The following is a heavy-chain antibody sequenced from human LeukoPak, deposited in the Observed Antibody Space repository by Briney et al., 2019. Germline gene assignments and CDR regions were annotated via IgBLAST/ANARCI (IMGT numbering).Heavy chain of an antibody. CDR2: INPNSGGT. Sequence: ASVKVSCKASGYTFTGYYMHWVRQAPGQGLEWMGWINPNSGGTNYAQKLQGRVTMTTGTSTSTAYMELRSLRSDDTAVYYCATSSLGYYDSSGYSNDAFDFWGQGTMVTVSS. CDR1: GYTFTGYY. CDR3: ATSSLGYYDSSGYSNDAFDF. V-gene: IGHV1-2*02. J-gene: IGHJ3*01. D-gene: IGHD3-22*01.